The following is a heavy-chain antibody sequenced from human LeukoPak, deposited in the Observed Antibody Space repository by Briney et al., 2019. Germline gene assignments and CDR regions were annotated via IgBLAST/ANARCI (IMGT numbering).Heavy chain of an antibody. CDR3: ARRDWQKEFDY. Sequence: ASVKVSCKASGGTFSTYAINWVRQAPGQGLEWMGGIIPIYNTANYAQKFQGRVTITADESTSTVYMELSSLRSEDTAVYFCARRDWQKEFDYWGQGTLVTVSS. CDR1: GGTFSTYA. CDR2: IIPIYNTA. V-gene: IGHV1-69*13. J-gene: IGHJ4*02. D-gene: IGHD3-9*01.